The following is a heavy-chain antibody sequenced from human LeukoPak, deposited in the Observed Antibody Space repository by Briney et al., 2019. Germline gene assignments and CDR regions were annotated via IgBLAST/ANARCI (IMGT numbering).Heavy chain of an antibody. CDR1: GDSISSYY. V-gene: IGHV4-59*01. D-gene: IGHD3-10*01. J-gene: IGHJ4*02. Sequence: SETLSLTCTVSGDSISSYYWSWIRQPPGMGLEWIGYIYYSGGPMYNPSLESRVTISVDTSESQFSLRLNSVTAAGSAVYYCARCRRVYTRSCWLDSWGQGILVTVSS. CDR3: ARCRRVYTRSCWLDS. CDR2: IYYSGGP.